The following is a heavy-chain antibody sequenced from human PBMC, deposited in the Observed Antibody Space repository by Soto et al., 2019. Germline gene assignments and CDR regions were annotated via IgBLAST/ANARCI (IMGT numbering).Heavy chain of an antibody. CDR2: INADSGNT. CDR3: AREALGGWSYFDY. Sequence: QVQLVQSGAEVKKPGASVKVSCRASGYTFTTYVIHWVRQAPGQRLEWMGWINADSGNTRYSQKFQGRVTIIRDTSASTAYRELSSLTSEDTTVYYCAREALGGWSYFDYWGQGTLVTVSS. CDR1: GYTFTTYV. V-gene: IGHV1-3*01. J-gene: IGHJ4*02. D-gene: IGHD6-19*01.